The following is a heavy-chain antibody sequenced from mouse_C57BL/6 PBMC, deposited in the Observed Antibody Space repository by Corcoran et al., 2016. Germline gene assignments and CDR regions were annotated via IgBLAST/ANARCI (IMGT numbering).Heavy chain of an antibody. Sequence: QIQLVQSGPELKKPGETVKISCKASGYTFTTYGMSWVKQAPGKGLKWMGWINTYSGVPTYADDFKGRFAFSLETSASTAYLQINNLKNEDTATYFCARSGFYSNHRGFAYWGQGTLVTVSA. J-gene: IGHJ3*01. CDR2: INTYSGVP. V-gene: IGHV9-3*01. CDR1: GYTFTTYG. D-gene: IGHD2-5*01. CDR3: ARSGFYSNHRGFAY.